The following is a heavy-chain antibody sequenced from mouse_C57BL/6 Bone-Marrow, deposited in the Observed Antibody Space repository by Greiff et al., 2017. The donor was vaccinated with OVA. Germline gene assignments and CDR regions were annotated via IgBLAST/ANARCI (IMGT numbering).Heavy chain of an antibody. V-gene: IGHV5-9-1*02. CDR1: GFTFSSYA. D-gene: IGHD3-2*01. J-gene: IGHJ1*03. CDR2: ISSGGDYI. Sequence: EVQRVESGEGLVKPGGSLKLSCAASGFTFSSYAMSWVRQTPEKRLEWVAYISSGGDYIYYADTVKGRFTIARDNARNTLYLQMSSLKAEDTAMYYCTRVDRTGYFDVWGTGTTVTVSS. CDR3: TRVDRTGYFDV.